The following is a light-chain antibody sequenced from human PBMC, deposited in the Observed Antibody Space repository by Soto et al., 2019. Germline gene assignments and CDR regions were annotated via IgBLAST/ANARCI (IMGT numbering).Light chain of an antibody. V-gene: IGKV3-15*01. CDR2: GAS. Sequence: EIVLTQSPGTQSLSPGERAALSCRGSQSVTKNNLNWYQQKPGQAPRLLIYGASTRATGIPARFSGSGSGTEFTLTISSLQSEDFAVYYCQQYNNWPPITFGQGTRLEIK. J-gene: IGKJ5*01. CDR1: QSVTKNN. CDR3: QQYNNWPPIT.